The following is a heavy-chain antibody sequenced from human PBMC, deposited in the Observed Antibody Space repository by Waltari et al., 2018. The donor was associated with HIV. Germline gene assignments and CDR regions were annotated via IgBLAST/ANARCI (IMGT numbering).Heavy chain of an antibody. J-gene: IGHJ3*02. CDR1: GFTFSDYY. CDR2: IAVSSADT. Sequence: QVHLVESGGDLVKPGGSLRLTCVASGFTFSDYYMTWIRQAPGNGLEGVSYIAVSSADTNYGDSVKGRFTMSRDDAKKSLFLQMNSLRPEDTAVYYCARVARGLRQGTFDIWGQGTMVTVSS. D-gene: IGHD4-17*01. V-gene: IGHV3-11*05. CDR3: ARVARGLRQGTFDI.